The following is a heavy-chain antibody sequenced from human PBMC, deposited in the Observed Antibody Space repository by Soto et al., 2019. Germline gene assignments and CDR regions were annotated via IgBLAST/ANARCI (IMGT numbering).Heavy chain of an antibody. V-gene: IGHV3-23*01. CDR1: GFTFNNYA. Sequence: VQLLESGGGLVQPGGSLRLSCAASGFTFNNYAMNWVRQAPGKGLEWVSGIRNSGGFTYYADSVKGRFTISRDNSKNTLYLHMNSLRAEDTALYYCAKDYFETKGPYFFDYWGQGTLVTVSS. CDR3: AKDYFETKGPYFFDY. D-gene: IGHD1-26*01. J-gene: IGHJ4*02. CDR2: IRNSGGFT.